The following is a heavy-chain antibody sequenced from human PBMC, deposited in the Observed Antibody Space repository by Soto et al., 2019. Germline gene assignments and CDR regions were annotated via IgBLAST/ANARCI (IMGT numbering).Heavy chain of an antibody. CDR2: ISSSSSTI. CDR1: GFTFDDYA. D-gene: IGHD3-10*01. J-gene: IGHJ3*02. V-gene: IGHV3-48*02. CDR3: ARDDYGSGSYNAFDI. Sequence: PGGSLRLSCAASGFTFDDYAMNWVRQAPGKGLEWVSYISSSSSTIYYADSVKGRFTISRDNAKNSLYLQMNSLRDEDTAVYYCARDDYGSGSYNAFDIWGQGTMVTVSS.